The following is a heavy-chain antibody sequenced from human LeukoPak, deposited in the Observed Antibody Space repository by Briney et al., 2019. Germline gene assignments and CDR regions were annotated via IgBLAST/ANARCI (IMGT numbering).Heavy chain of an antibody. CDR2: IYHSGST. Sequence: SETLSPTCAVSGYSISSGYYWGWIRQPPGKGLEWIGSIYHSGSTYYNPSLKSRVTISVDTSKNQFPLKLSSVTAADTAVYYCAREGAMVRGVLDYWGQGTLVTVSS. CDR1: GYSISSGYY. V-gene: IGHV4-38-2*02. J-gene: IGHJ4*02. CDR3: AREGAMVRGVLDY. D-gene: IGHD3-10*01.